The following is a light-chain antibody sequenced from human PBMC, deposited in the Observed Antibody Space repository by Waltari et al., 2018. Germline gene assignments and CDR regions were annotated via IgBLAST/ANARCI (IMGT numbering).Light chain of an antibody. CDR1: QRVSSIY. Sequence: EILLTQSPGTLSLSPGERATLSCRASQRVSSIYLAWYQQKPGQAPRLLIYGASSRATGISDRFSGSGSGTDFTLTISRLEPEDFAVYYCQQYGSSPPYSFGQGTKLEIK. CDR3: QQYGSSPPYS. J-gene: IGKJ2*03. V-gene: IGKV3-20*01. CDR2: GAS.